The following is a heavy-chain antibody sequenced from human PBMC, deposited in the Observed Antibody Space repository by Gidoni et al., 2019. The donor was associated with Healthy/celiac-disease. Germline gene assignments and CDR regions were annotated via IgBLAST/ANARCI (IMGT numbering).Heavy chain of an antibody. D-gene: IGHD6-19*01. J-gene: IGHJ5*02. CDR2: MIPIFGTA. Sequence: QVQLVQSGAEVKKPGSSVKVSCKASGGTFSSYAISWVRQAPGQGLEWLGGMIPIFGTANYAQKFQGRVTITADKSTSTAYMELSSLRSEDTAVYYCARAPPGVAVAGTSWFDPWGQGTLVTVSS. V-gene: IGHV1-69*06. CDR1: GGTFSSYA. CDR3: ARAPPGVAVAGTSWFDP.